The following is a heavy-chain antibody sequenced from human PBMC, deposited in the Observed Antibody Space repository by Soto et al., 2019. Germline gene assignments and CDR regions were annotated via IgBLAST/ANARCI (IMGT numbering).Heavy chain of an antibody. V-gene: IGHV3-23*01. CDR1: EFTFSNYA. Sequence: GGSLRLSCAASEFTFSNYAMSWVRQAPGKGLEWVSAISYGGGTTYYADSVKGRFTISRDNSKNTLYLQMNSLRAEDTAVYYCAKNPRYYYDSTGYHFDYWGQGT. D-gene: IGHD3-22*01. CDR3: AKNPRYYYDSTGYHFDY. J-gene: IGHJ4*02. CDR2: ISYGGGTT.